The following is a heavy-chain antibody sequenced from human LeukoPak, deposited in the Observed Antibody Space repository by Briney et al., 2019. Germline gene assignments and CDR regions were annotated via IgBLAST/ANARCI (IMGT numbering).Heavy chain of an antibody. D-gene: IGHD2-21*02. V-gene: IGHV4-34*01. J-gene: IGHJ4*02. CDR3: AATFNCGGDCYGFDY. Sequence: PSETLSLTCAVYGGSFSGYYWSWIRQPPGKGLEWIGEINHSGSTNYNPSLKSRVTISVDTSKNQFSLKLSSVTAADTAVYYCAATFNCGGDCYGFDYWGQGTLVTVSS. CDR2: INHSGST. CDR1: GGSFSGYY.